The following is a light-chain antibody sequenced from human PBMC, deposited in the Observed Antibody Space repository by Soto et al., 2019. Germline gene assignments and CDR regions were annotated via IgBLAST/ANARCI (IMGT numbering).Light chain of an antibody. CDR3: AAWDDSLSYV. CDR1: NSNIGSNT. J-gene: IGLJ1*01. CDR2: SNN. Sequence: QSVLTQPPSASWTPGQRVTISCSGSNSNIGSNTVNWYQQLPGTAPKLLIYSNNQRPSGVPDRFSGSKSGTSASLAISGLQSEDEADYYCAAWDDSLSYVFGTGTKVTVL. V-gene: IGLV1-44*01.